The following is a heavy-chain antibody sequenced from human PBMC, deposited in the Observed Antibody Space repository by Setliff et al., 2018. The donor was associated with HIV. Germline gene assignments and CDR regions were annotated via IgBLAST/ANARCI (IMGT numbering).Heavy chain of an antibody. CDR3: TKTPLALVRGAQPYFDY. Sequence: GGSLRLSCAASGFTFSAYAMSWVRQAPGKGLEWVSVIYSGGDRTYYADSVKGRFTISRDNSKNMLYLQMNSLRAEDTAVYYCTKTPLALVRGAQPYFDYWGQGTLVTVSS. D-gene: IGHD3-10*01. V-gene: IGHV3-23*03. CDR2: IYSGGDRT. J-gene: IGHJ4*02. CDR1: GFTFSAYA.